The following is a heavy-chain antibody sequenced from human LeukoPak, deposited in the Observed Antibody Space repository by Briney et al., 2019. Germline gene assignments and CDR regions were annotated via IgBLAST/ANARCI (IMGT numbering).Heavy chain of an antibody. Sequence: GGSLRLSCVASGFTFSSYAMNWVRQAPGMGLEWVSVITSSGGSTAYADSVRGRFTISRDNSKNTLYMQMKSLRAGDTAVYYCVTESTGTLDYWGQGILVTVSS. D-gene: IGHD3-9*01. V-gene: IGHV3-23*01. J-gene: IGHJ4*02. CDR3: VTESTGTLDY. CDR2: ITSSGGST. CDR1: GFTFSSYA.